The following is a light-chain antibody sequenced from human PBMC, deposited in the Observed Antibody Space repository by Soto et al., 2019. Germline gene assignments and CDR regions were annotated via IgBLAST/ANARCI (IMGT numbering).Light chain of an antibody. CDR2: SAS. V-gene: IGKV1-27*01. J-gene: IGKJ5*01. CDR3: QKYNTVPAT. CDR1: QGIGNS. Sequence: DIQMTQSPPSLSASVGERVTITCRARQGIGNSLAWYQQKPGTVPKLLIYSASTLQSGVPSRFSGSGSGTDFTLTISILQPEDVAAYYCQKYNTVPATFGQGTRLEIK.